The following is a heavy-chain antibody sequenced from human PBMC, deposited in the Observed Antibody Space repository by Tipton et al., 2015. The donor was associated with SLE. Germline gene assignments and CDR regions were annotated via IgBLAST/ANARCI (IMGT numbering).Heavy chain of an antibody. D-gene: IGHD3-16*02. Sequence: TLSLTCTVSGGSISSHYWSWIRQPPGKGLEWIGYIYYSGSTNYNPSLRSRVTISVDTSKNQFSLKLGSVTAADTAVYYCARGGFGYDYIWGSYRTVHWFDPWGQGTLVTVSS. CDR2: IYYSGST. CDR1: GGSISSHY. J-gene: IGHJ5*02. V-gene: IGHV4-59*08. CDR3: ARGGFGYDYIWGSYRTVHWFDP.